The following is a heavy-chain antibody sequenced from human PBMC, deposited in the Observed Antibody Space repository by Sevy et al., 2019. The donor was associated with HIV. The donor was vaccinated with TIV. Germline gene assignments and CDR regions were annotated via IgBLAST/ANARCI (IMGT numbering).Heavy chain of an antibody. D-gene: IGHD2-2*01. CDR2: ISSSSSYI. V-gene: IGHV3-21*01. CDR3: ARAPGGGCSSTSCYSNY. J-gene: IGHJ4*02. Sequence: GGSLRLSCAASGFTFSSYSMNWVRQAPGKGLEWVSSISSSSSYIYYADSVKGRFTISRDNAKNSLYLQMNSLRAEDTAVYYCARAPGGGCSSTSCYSNYWGQGTLVTFSS. CDR1: GFTFSSYS.